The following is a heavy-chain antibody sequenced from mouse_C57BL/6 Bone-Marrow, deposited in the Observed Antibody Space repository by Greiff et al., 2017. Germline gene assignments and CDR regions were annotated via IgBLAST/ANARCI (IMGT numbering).Heavy chain of an antibody. Sequence: QVQLQQSGAELAKPGASVKLSCKASGYTFTSYWMHWVKQRPGQGLEWIGYINPSSGYTKYNQKFKDKATLTADKSSITAYMQLSSLTYEASAVYYCAIGYYGSGVYFDYCGQGTTLAVGS. CDR1: GYTFTSYW. CDR2: INPSSGYT. V-gene: IGHV1-7*01. J-gene: IGHJ2*01. D-gene: IGHD1-1*01. CDR3: AIGYYGSGVYFDY.